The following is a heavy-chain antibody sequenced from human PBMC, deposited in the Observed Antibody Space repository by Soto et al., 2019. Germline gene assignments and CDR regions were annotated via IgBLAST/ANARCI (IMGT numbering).Heavy chain of an antibody. D-gene: IGHD3-3*02. CDR3: ARHSLALRKNNWFDP. J-gene: IGHJ5*02. CDR2: IFYLGSS. Sequence: SETLSLTCTVSGDSIISSDFYWGWVRQPPGKGLEWIGSIFYLGSSYYKPSLKSRVTMSVDTSKNQFSLRLRSVTAADTALYFCARHSLALRKNNWFDPWGQGIMVTVS. V-gene: IGHV4-39*01. CDR1: GDSIISSDFY.